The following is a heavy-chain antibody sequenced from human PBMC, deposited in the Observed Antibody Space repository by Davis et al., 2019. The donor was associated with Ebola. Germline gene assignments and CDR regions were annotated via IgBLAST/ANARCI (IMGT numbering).Heavy chain of an antibody. Sequence: PGGSLRLSCAASGFTFSNYAMRWVRQAPEKGLEWVSAISGGGGSTYYADSVKGRFTISRDNSRNTLYLQMNSLRADDTAVYHCAKGSGFLVRDAFDIWGQGTMVTVSS. V-gene: IGHV3-23*01. CDR1: GFTFSNYA. J-gene: IGHJ3*02. CDR3: AKGSGFLVRDAFDI. CDR2: ISGGGGST. D-gene: IGHD6-19*01.